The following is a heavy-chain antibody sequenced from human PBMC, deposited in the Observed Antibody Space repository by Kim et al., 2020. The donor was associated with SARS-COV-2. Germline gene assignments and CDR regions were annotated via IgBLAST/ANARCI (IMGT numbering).Heavy chain of an antibody. CDR3: ARDGQVGFGEFALYYYGMDV. V-gene: IGHV3-33*01. CDR1: GFTFSSYG. D-gene: IGHD3-10*01. Sequence: GGSLRLSCAASGFTFSSYGMHWVRQAPGKGLEWVAVIWYDGSNKYYADSVKGRFTISRDNSKNTLYLQMKSLRAEDTAVYYCARDGQVGFGEFALYYYGMDVWGQGTTVTVSS. J-gene: IGHJ6*02. CDR2: IWYDGSNK.